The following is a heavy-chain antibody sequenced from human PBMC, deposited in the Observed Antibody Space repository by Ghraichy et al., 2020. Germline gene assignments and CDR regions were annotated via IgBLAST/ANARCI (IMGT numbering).Heavy chain of an antibody. Sequence: GSLRLSCTVSGGSISSYYWSWIRQPPGKGLEWIGYIYYSGSTNYNPSLKSRVTISVDTSKNQFSLKLSSVTAADTAVYYCARESGDAGWYFDLWGRGTLVTVSS. CDR2: IYYSGST. J-gene: IGHJ2*01. D-gene: IGHD7-27*01. V-gene: IGHV4-59*01. CDR3: ARESGDAGWYFDL. CDR1: GGSISSYY.